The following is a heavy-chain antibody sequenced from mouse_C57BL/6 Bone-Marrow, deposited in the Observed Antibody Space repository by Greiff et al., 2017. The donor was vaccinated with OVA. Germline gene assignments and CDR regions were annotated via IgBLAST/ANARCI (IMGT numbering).Heavy chain of an antibody. Sequence: QVQLQQPGAELVRPGSSVKLSCKASGYTFTSYWMDWVKQRPGQGLEWIGNIYPSDSETHYNQKFKVKATLTVDKSSGTAYMQLSSLTSEDSAVYYCARGFITTVVDLDYWGQGTTLTVSS. CDR1: GYTFTSYW. CDR3: ARGFITTVVDLDY. D-gene: IGHD1-1*01. V-gene: IGHV1-61*01. CDR2: IYPSDSET. J-gene: IGHJ2*01.